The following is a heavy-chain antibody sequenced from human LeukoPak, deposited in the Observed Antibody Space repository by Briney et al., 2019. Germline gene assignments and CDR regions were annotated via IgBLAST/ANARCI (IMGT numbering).Heavy chain of an antibody. J-gene: IGHJ4*02. CDR1: GFSFSDYS. V-gene: IGHV3-21*04. Sequence: GGSLRLSCAASGFSFSDYSMNWVRQAPGKGLEWVSFISSYSTYIYYADSLKGRFTISRDNAKNSLYLQMNSLRAEDTAVYYCARTVGGYGENFDYWGQGTLVTVSS. CDR2: ISSYSTYI. D-gene: IGHD4-17*01. CDR3: ARTVGGYGENFDY.